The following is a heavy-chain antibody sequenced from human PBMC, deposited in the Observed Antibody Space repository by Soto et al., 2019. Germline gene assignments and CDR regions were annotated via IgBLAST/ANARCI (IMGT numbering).Heavy chain of an antibody. CDR2: IYYSGST. CDR3: ARGGRGLYSSFDY. CDR1: GGSISTYY. Sequence: SETLSLTCTVSGGSISTYYWSWIRQPPGKGLEWNGNIYYSGSTNYNPSLKSRVTISVDTSKNQFSLKLTSVTAADTAVYYCARGGRGLYSSFDYWGQGTLVTVSS. J-gene: IGHJ4*02. V-gene: IGHV4-59*01. D-gene: IGHD1-26*01.